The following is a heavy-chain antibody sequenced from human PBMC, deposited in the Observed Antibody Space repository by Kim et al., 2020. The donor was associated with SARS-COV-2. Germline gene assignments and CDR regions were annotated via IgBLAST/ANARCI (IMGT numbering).Heavy chain of an antibody. D-gene: IGHD1-1*01. CDR3: AREPEGTGNLDN. CDR2: T. J-gene: IGHJ4*02. V-gene: IGHV1-46*01. Sequence: TKFAPNFQGRVTMIRDTSTTTVYMELTSLRSEDTAVYYWAREPEGTGNLDNWGQGTLVTVSS.